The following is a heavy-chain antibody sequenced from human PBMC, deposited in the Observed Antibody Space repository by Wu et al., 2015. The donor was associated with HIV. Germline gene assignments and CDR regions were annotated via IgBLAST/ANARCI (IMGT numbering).Heavy chain of an antibody. CDR1: GGTFSSYA. J-gene: IGHJ6*03. D-gene: IGHD1-26*01. CDR2: IIPIFGTA. V-gene: IGHV1-69*12. CDR3: ASAIGSGSYYPYYYYYMDV. Sequence: QVQLVQSGAEVKKPGSSVKVSCKASGGTFSSYAISWVRQAPGQGLEWMGGIIPIFGTANYAQKFQGRVTITADESTSTAYMELSSLRSEDTAVYYCASAIGSGSYYPYYYYYMDVWGKGTNGHRLL.